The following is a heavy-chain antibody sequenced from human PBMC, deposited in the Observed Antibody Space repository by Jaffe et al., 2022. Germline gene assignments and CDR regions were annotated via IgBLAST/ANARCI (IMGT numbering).Heavy chain of an antibody. CDR2: IRYDGSYK. CDR3: AKDLTNAYCGGDCYSSQCADV. J-gene: IGHJ3*01. D-gene: IGHD2-21*02. Sequence: QVQLVESGGGVVQPGGSLRLSCAASGFTFNTYGMHWVRQPPGKGLEWVTFIRYDGSYKNYADSVKGRFTISRDNLKDTLYLQMNSLRAEDTAVYYCAKDLTNAYCGGDCYSSQCADVWGQGTMVTVSS. CDR1: GFTFNTYG. V-gene: IGHV3-30*02.